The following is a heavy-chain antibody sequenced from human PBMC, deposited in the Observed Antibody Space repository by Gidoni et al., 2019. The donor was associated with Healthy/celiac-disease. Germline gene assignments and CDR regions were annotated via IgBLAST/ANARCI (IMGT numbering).Heavy chain of an antibody. CDR3: ARDNPYYYDSSGLDY. Sequence: QVQLVESGGGVVHPGRSLRLSCAASGFPFSSYAMHWVRQAPGKGLEWVAVISYDGSNKYYADSVKGRVTISRDNSKNTLYLQMNSLRAEDTAVYYCARDNPYYYDSSGLDYWGQGTLVTVSS. J-gene: IGHJ4*02. V-gene: IGHV3-30*01. CDR1: GFPFSSYA. D-gene: IGHD3-22*01. CDR2: ISYDGSNK.